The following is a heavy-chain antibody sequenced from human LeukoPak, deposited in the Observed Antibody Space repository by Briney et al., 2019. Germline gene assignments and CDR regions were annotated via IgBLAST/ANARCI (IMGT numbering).Heavy chain of an antibody. D-gene: IGHD4-17*01. CDR2: IIPILGIA. Sequence: ASVTVSCTASGGTFSSYAISWVRQAPGQGLEWMGRIIPILGIANYAQKFQGRVTITADKPTSTAYMELSSLRSEDTAVYYCARWRSRYGDYVAWGQGTLVTVSS. CDR3: ARWRSRYGDYVA. J-gene: IGHJ5*02. V-gene: IGHV1-69*04. CDR1: GGTFSSYA.